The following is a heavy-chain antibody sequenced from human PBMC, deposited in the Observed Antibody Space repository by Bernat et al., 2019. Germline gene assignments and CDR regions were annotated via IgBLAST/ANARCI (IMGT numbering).Heavy chain of an antibody. V-gene: IGHV3-33*01. Sequence: QVQLVESGGGVVQPGRSLRLSCAASGFTFSSYGMHWVRQAPGKGLEWVAGIWYDGSNKYYADSVKGRFTISRDNSKNTLYLQMNSLRAEDTAVYYCARDRSVTTPYYYYGMDVWGQGTTVTVSS. CDR1: GFTFSSYG. CDR2: IWYDGSNK. D-gene: IGHD4-17*01. J-gene: IGHJ6*02. CDR3: ARDRSVTTPYYYYGMDV.